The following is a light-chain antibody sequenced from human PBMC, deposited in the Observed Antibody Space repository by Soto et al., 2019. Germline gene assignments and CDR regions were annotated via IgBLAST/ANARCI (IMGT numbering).Light chain of an antibody. CDR3: SSYTSTSTRV. CDR1: SSDVGGYNY. J-gene: IGLJ1*01. V-gene: IGLV2-14*01. Sequence: QSLLTQPAFVSGSPGQSITISCTGTSSDVGGYNYVSWYQHPPGKAPKLMISEVSNRPSGVSNRFSGSKSGNTASLTISGLQAEDEADYYCSSYTSTSTRVFGTGTKVTI. CDR2: EVS.